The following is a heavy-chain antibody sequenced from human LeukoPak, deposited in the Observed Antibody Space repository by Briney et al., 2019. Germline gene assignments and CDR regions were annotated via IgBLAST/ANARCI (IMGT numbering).Heavy chain of an antibody. Sequence: PGGSLRLSCAVSGFTFSNYWMSWVRQAPGKGLEWVANIKQDGSEKNYVDSVKGRFTISRDNAKNSLYLQMNSLGAEDTAVYYCARHRLGSGILADYWGQGTLVTVSS. CDR1: GFTFSNYW. J-gene: IGHJ4*02. CDR2: IKQDGSEK. CDR3: ARHRLGSGILADY. V-gene: IGHV3-7*01. D-gene: IGHD3-10*01.